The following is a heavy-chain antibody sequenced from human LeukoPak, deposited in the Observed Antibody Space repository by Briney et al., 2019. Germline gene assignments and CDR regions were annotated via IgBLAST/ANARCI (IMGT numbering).Heavy chain of an antibody. CDR2: IKQDGREK. CDR3: AKGGASVTRYVDY. J-gene: IGHJ4*02. D-gene: IGHD4-17*01. CDR1: GFTFSTYW. V-gene: IGHV3-7*01. Sequence: PGGSLRLSCAASGFTFSTYWMSWVRQAPGEGLEWVANIKQDGREKYYVDSVKGQFTISRDNAKNSLYPPMNSLRAEDTAVYYCAKGGASVTRYVDYWGQGTLVTVSS.